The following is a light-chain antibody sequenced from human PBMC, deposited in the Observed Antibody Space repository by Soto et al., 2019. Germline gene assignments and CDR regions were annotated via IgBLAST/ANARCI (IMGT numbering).Light chain of an antibody. J-gene: IGLJ3*02. Sequence: QSALTQPASVSGSPGQSVTISCTGTSSDAGGSNYVSWYQQHPGKAPILMIYDVSNRPSGVSSRFSGSKSGNTASLTISGLQAEDEAHYHCSSYTSISTVVFGGGTKLTVL. CDR3: SSYTSISTVV. V-gene: IGLV2-14*03. CDR2: DVS. CDR1: SSDAGGSNY.